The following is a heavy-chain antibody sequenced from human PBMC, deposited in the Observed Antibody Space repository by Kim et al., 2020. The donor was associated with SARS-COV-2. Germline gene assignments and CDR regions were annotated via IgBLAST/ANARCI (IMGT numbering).Heavy chain of an antibody. CDR2: T. CDR3: ARRRGAYSDIDY. D-gene: IGHD5-18*01. J-gene: IGHJ4*02. Sequence: TNSNPRMRSRVTISVDTSKKQFSLKLISVTAADTAVYYYARRRGAYSDIDYWGQRTLVTVSS. V-gene: IGHV4-4*09.